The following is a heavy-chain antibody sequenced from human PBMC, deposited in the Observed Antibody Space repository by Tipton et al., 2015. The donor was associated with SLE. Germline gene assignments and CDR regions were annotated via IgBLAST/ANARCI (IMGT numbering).Heavy chain of an antibody. J-gene: IGHJ4*02. Sequence: GSLRLSCAASGFSFSDYDMHWVRQAPGKGLLEWVTFIRSDATNKFYADSVKGRFTVSRDNSKNTLFLQMTTLRPEDTAVYYCVRDSGSLDSWGQGTLVTVSS. CDR2: IRSDATNK. D-gene: IGHD3-10*01. V-gene: IGHV3-30*02. CDR1: GFSFSDYD. CDR3: VRDSGSLDS.